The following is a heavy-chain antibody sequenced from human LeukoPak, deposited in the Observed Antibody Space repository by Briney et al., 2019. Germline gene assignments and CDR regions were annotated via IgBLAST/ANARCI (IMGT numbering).Heavy chain of an antibody. V-gene: IGHV1-69*05. J-gene: IGHJ6*03. Sequence: SVKLSCKASGGTFSSNVLSWVRQAPGQGLEWMGGIIPMFDTTNYAQKFLGRVTITTDESTSTAYMELSSLRSEDTAVYYCASRERSGMDVWGKGTTVTVSS. CDR3: ASRERSGMDV. D-gene: IGHD1-26*01. CDR1: GGTFSSNV. CDR2: IIPMFDTT.